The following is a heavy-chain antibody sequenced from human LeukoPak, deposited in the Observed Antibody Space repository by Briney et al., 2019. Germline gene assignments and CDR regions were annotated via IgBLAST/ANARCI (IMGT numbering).Heavy chain of an antibody. CDR2: INSDGSST. CDR3: ARAFAPFYVWGSYRPPESFDY. V-gene: IGHV3-74*01. CDR1: GFTFSSYW. Sequence: PGGSLRLSCAAPGFTFSSYWMHWVRQAPGKGLVWVSRINSDGSSTSYADSVKGRFTISRDNAKNTLYLQMNSLRAEDTAVYYCARAFAPFYVWGSYRPPESFDYWGQGTLVTVSS. J-gene: IGHJ4*02. D-gene: IGHD3-16*02.